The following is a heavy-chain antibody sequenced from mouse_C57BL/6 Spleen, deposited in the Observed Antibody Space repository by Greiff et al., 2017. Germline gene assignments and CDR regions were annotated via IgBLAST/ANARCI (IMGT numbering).Heavy chain of an antibody. D-gene: IGHD1-1*01. CDR3: ARRGYYGSRYLYAMDD. V-gene: IGHV1-26*01. J-gene: IGHJ4*01. CDR1: GYTFTDYY. Sequence: EVQLQQSGPELVHPGASVKISCHASGYTFTDYYMNWVKQSHGKSLEWIGDITPNNGSTSYNQKFKGKATLTVDKSSSTAYMELRSLTSEDSAVYYCARRGYYGSRYLYAMDDWRQGASGTVS. CDR2: ITPNNGST.